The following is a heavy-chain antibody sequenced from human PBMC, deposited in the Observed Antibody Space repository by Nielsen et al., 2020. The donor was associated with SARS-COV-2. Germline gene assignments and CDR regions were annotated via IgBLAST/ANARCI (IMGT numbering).Heavy chain of an antibody. CDR3: ARESSGYDHYNYGMDV. V-gene: IGHV4-31*03. CDR2: IYFSGHT. Sequence: SETLSLTCTVSGGSISSGGYYWSWIRHHPGKGLEWIGYIYFSGHTCYNPSLKSRVTISVDTSKNQFSLSLRSVTAADTAVYYCARESSGYDHYNYGMDVWGQGTTVTVSS. J-gene: IGHJ6*02. D-gene: IGHD5-12*01. CDR1: GGSISSGGYY.